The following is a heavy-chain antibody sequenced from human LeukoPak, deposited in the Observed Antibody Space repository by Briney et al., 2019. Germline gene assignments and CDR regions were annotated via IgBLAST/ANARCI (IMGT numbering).Heavy chain of an antibody. Sequence: GGSLRLSCAASGFTVNSNYMSWVRQAPGKGLEWVSVIYSGGSTYYADSVKGRFTISRDNSKNTLYLQMNSLRAEDTAVYYCARDLRYFDWLLSHYYYYYGMDVWGQGTTVTVSS. CDR1: GFTVNSNY. D-gene: IGHD3-9*01. J-gene: IGHJ6*02. CDR3: ARDLRYFDWLLSHYYYYYGMDV. CDR2: IYSGGST. V-gene: IGHV3-66*01.